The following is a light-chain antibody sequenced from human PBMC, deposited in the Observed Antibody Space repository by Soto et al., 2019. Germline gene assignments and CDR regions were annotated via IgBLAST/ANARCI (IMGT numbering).Light chain of an antibody. CDR1: QSVNSSY. CDR3: QQYVNSPFT. J-gene: IGKJ5*01. V-gene: IGKV3-20*01. CDR2: DAS. Sequence: ESVLTQSPGTLSLSPGDRATLSRRASQSVNSSYLAWYQQKPGQAPRLLIYDASSRATGIPARFSGSGSGTDFTLTISRLEPEDFAVYYCQQYVNSPFTFGQGTRLEIK.